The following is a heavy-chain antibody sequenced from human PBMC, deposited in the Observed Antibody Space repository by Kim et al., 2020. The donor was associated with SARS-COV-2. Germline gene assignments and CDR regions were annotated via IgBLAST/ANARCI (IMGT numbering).Heavy chain of an antibody. CDR3: ARDVRRYDSSGYTMPSYYYYGMDV. J-gene: IGHJ6*02. Sequence: GGSLRLSCAASGFTFSSYDMHWVRQATGKGLEWVSAIGTAGDTYYPGSVKGRFTISRENAKNSLYLQMNSLRAGDTAVYYCARDVRRYDSSGYTMPSYYYYGMDVWGQGTTVTVSS. CDR2: IGTAGDT. D-gene: IGHD3-22*01. V-gene: IGHV3-13*04. CDR1: GFTFSSYD.